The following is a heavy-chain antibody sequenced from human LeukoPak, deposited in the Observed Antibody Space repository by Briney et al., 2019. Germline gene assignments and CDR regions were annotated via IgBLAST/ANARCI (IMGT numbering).Heavy chain of an antibody. Sequence: GASVKVSCKASGGTFSGYAISWVRQAPGQGLEWMGGIIPIFGTANYAQKFQGRVTITADESTSTAYMELSSLRSEDTAVYYCASGGIAVAKTFDYWGQGTLVTVSS. CDR1: GGTFSGYA. D-gene: IGHD6-19*01. J-gene: IGHJ4*02. V-gene: IGHV1-69*01. CDR3: ASGGIAVAKTFDY. CDR2: IIPIFGTA.